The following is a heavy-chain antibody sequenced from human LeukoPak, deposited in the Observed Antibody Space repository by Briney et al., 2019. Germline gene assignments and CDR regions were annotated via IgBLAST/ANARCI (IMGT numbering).Heavy chain of an antibody. D-gene: IGHD3-10*01. J-gene: IGHJ4*02. Sequence: GASVKVPCKASGGTFSSYAISWVRQAPGQGLEWMGRIIPILGIANYAQKFQGRVTITADKSTSTAYMELSSLRSEDTAVYYCAGGVGIYPHYYGSGTYDYWGQGTLVTVSS. CDR2: IIPILGIA. CDR3: AGGVGIYPHYYGSGTYDY. V-gene: IGHV1-69*04. CDR1: GGTFSSYA.